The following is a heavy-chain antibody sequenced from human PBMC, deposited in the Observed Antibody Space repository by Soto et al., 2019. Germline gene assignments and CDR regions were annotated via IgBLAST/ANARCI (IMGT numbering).Heavy chain of an antibody. J-gene: IGHJ5*02. Sequence: GGSLRLSCTASGFNTRFYSMSWVRQTPGKGLEWVAALSRSGGATYYADSVRGRFTISRDASKDTLFLQMSNLRAEDTALYYCSKGEMSTIRNSFDPWGQGTLVTVSS. CDR2: LSRSGGAT. CDR1: GFNTRFYS. V-gene: IGHV3-23*01. D-gene: IGHD1-7*01. CDR3: SKGEMSTIRNSFDP.